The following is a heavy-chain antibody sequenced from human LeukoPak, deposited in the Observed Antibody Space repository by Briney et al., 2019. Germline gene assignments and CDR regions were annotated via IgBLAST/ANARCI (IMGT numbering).Heavy chain of an antibody. Sequence: GGSLRLSCAASGFTFSSYWMSWVRQAPGKGLEWVANIKQDGSEKYYVDSVKGRFTISRDNAKNSLYLQMNSLRAEDTAVYYCAKGVTGTYYYYYGMDAWGQGTTVTVSS. CDR3: AKGVTGTYYYYYGMDA. V-gene: IGHV3-7*01. CDR1: GFTFSSYW. D-gene: IGHD1-20*01. J-gene: IGHJ6*02. CDR2: IKQDGSEK.